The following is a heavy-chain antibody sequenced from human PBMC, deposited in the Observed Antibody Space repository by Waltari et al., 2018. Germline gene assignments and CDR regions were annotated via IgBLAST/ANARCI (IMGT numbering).Heavy chain of an antibody. J-gene: IGHJ5*02. CDR1: GFTFSNYW. CDR2: IKQDGSES. V-gene: IGHV3-7*01. Sequence: EVQLVESGGGLVQPGGSLRLSFAASGFTFSNYWMDWVRQAPGKGLEWVANIKQDGSESHYVDSVKGRFTISRDNAQNLLYLQINSLRDEDTAVYYCSVSLNHWGQGTLVTVSS. CDR3: SVSLNH.